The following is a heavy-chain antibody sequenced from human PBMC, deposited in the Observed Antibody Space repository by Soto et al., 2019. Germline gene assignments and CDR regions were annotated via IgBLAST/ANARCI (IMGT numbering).Heavy chain of an antibody. CDR1: GFTFSSYG. CDR3: AKDRDNYDFWSGYYAPSYYYGMDV. J-gene: IGHJ6*02. D-gene: IGHD3-3*01. Sequence: PGGSLRLSCAASGFTFSSYGMHWVRQAPGKGLEWVAVISYDGSNKYYADSVKGRFTISRDNSKNTLYLQMNSLRAEDTAVYYCAKDRDNYDFWSGYYAPSYYYGMDVWGQGTTVTVSS. CDR2: ISYDGSNK. V-gene: IGHV3-30*18.